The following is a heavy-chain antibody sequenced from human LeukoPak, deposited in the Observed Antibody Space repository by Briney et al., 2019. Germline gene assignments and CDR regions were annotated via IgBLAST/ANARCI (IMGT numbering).Heavy chain of an antibody. CDR1: GYTFTGYY. D-gene: IGHD3-10*01. J-gene: IGHJ6*03. V-gene: IGHV1-2*02. CDR3: ARDLWYRSGKANNYYYMDV. Sequence: ASVKVSCKASGYTFTGYYMHWVRQAPGQGLEWMGWINPNSGGTNYAQKFQGRVTMTRDTSISTAYMELSRLRSDDTAVYYCARDLWYRSGKANNYYYMDVWGKGTTVTISS. CDR2: INPNSGGT.